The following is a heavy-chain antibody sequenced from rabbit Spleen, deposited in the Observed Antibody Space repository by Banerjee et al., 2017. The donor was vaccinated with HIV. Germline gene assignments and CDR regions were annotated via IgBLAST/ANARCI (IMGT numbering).Heavy chain of an antibody. CDR3: ARDYSSGWGAFNL. Sequence: QSLAASGGGLVKPGGPLTLTCTVSGFSFRTYYYMCWVRQAPGKGLEWISCIAGSSSGFTDSATWAKGRCTSSKTASTTVPLQMNSLTAADTATYVCARDYSSGWGAFNLWGPGTLV. CDR1: GFSFRTYYY. CDR2: IAGSSSGFT. D-gene: IGHD4-1*01. V-gene: IGHV1S40*01. J-gene: IGHJ4*01.